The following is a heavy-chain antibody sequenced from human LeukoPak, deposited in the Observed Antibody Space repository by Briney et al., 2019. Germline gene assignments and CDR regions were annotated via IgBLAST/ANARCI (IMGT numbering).Heavy chain of an antibody. CDR3: ARDGSHYYYYYYGMDV. CDR1: GFTFSSYG. V-gene: IGHV3-33*01. Sequence: GGSLRLSCAASGFTFSSYGMHWVRQAPGKGLEWVAVIWYDGSNKYYADSVKGRFTISRDNSKNTLDLQMNSLRAEDTAVYYCARDGSHYYYYYYGMDVWGQGTTVTVSS. J-gene: IGHJ6*02. CDR2: IWYDGSNK.